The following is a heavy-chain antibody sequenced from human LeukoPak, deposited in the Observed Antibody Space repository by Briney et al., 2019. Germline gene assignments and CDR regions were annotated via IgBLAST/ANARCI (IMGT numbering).Heavy chain of an antibody. J-gene: IGHJ4*02. Sequence: GSMSLSCAASGFTFSSFWMHWVRQAPGKGVVWVSRINSDGSSTNYADSVKGRFTISRDNAKNTLYLQMNSLRAEDTAVYYCAKGSGSYHVDYWGQGTLATVSS. CDR3: AKGSGSYHVDY. CDR2: INSDGSST. CDR1: GFTFSSFW. V-gene: IGHV3-74*01. D-gene: IGHD1-26*01.